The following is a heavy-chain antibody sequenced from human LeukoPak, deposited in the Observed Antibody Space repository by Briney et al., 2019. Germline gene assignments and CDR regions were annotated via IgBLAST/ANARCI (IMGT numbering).Heavy chain of an antibody. CDR3: ARHVRPHRIAATDFDY. J-gene: IGHJ4*02. D-gene: IGHD5-12*01. V-gene: IGHV1-18*01. CDR1: GYTFTSYG. CDR2: ISAYNGNT. Sequence: GASVKVSCKASGYTFTSYGISWVRQAPGQGLEWMGWISAYNGNTNYAQKLQGRVTMTTDTSTSTAYMELRSLRSDDTAVYYCARHVRPHRIAATDFDYWGQGTLVTVSS.